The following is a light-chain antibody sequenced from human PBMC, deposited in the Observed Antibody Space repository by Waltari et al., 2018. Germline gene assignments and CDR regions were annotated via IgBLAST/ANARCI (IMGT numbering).Light chain of an antibody. Sequence: QSVLTQPPSVSGVPGQRVTISCTGSSSNIGAGYDVHWYQQVPGTAPELLIYGNTDRPAGVPDRLSGSKSGTSASLAITGLQAEDDADYYCQSYDSSLGCYVFGTGTKVTVL. CDR2: GNT. CDR1: SSNIGAGYD. J-gene: IGLJ1*01. V-gene: IGLV1-40*01. CDR3: QSYDSSLGCYV.